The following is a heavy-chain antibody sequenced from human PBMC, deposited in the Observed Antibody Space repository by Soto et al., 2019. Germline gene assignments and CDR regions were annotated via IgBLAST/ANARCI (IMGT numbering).Heavy chain of an antibody. CDR3: AKGGPYYDILSGLLRSDSYFDS. D-gene: IGHD3-9*01. Sequence: GGSLRLSCAGSGFTLGSYAMSWVRQAPGKGLEWVSGTSGSTGSAYYADSVKGRFTISRDNSKNTLYLQMNSLRGEDTAVYYCAKGGPYYDILSGLLRSDSYFDSWGQGNLVTVS. CDR2: TSGSTGSA. J-gene: IGHJ4*02. V-gene: IGHV3-23*01. CDR1: GFTLGSYA.